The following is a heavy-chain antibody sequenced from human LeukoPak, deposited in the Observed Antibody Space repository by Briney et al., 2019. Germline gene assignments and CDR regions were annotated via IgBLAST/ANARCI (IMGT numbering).Heavy chain of an antibody. CDR3: ARGVDYYGSGSYLAVHYYFDY. CDR2: MNPNSGNT. D-gene: IGHD3-10*01. V-gene: IGHV1-8*03. J-gene: IGHJ4*02. Sequence: GASVTVSCKASGYTFTSYDINWVRQATGQGLEWMGWMNPNSGNTGYAQKFQGRVTITRNTSISTAYMELSSLRSEDTAVYYCARGVDYYGSGSYLAVHYYFDYWGQGTLVTVSS. CDR1: GYTFTSYD.